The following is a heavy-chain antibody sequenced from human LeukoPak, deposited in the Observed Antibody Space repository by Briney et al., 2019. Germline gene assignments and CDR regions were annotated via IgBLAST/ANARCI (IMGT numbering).Heavy chain of an antibody. J-gene: IGHJ4*02. D-gene: IGHD3-22*01. V-gene: IGHV1-18*01. CDR1: GYTFTNYG. Sequence: GASVKVSCKASGYTFTNYGISWVRQAPRQGLEWMGWISAYNGNTNYAQKLQDRVTMTTDTSTSTAYMELRSLRSDDTAVYYCARTNVYYYASSDYYPYFDYWAQGTLVTVSS. CDR3: ARTNVYYYASSDYYPYFDY. CDR2: ISAYNGNT.